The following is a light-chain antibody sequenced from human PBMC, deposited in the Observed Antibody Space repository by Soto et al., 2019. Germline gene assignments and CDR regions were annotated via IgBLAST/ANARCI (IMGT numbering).Light chain of an antibody. Sequence: QSALTQPASVSGSPGQSITISCTGTSSDVGTYEYVSWYQHHPGKAPKLMIYDVSNRPSGVSDRFSGSKSGNTASLTIAGLQGEDEADYYCSSYASNGDVLFGGGTKVTVL. J-gene: IGLJ2*01. CDR2: DVS. CDR1: SSDVGTYEY. V-gene: IGLV2-14*03. CDR3: SSYASNGDVL.